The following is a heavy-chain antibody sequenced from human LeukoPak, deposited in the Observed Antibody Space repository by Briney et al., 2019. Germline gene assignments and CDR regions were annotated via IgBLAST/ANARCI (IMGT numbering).Heavy chain of an antibody. CDR2: ISGSGDNT. D-gene: IGHD4-11*01. J-gene: IGHJ4*02. CDR1: GFIFDDYG. V-gene: IGHV3-23*01. Sequence: GGSLRLSCAASGFIFDDYGMSWVRQAPGKGLEWVSGISGSGDNTYYADSVKGRFTISRDNSKNTLYLQMNSLRAEDTAVYYCAKEKSFETTRPIDYWGQGTLVTVSS. CDR3: AKEKSFETTRPIDY.